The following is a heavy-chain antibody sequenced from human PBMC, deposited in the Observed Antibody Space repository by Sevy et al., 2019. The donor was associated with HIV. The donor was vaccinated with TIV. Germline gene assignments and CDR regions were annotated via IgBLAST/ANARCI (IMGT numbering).Heavy chain of an antibody. CDR3: TRWQGSQSIFDY. Sequence: GGYLRLSCTASGFTFGDYGLSWVRQAPGKGLEWIAFLKRKRDGGTLDHAASVKGRFTISRDDSKNIAYLQMNDLQTEDSALYYCTRWQGSQSIFDYWGRGALVTVSS. V-gene: IGHV3-49*04. CDR2: LKRKRDGGTL. CDR1: GFTFGDYG. J-gene: IGHJ4*01. D-gene: IGHD2-15*01.